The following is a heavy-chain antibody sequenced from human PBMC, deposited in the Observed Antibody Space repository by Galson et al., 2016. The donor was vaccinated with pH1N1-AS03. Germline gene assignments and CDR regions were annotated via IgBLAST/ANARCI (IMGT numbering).Heavy chain of an antibody. CDR2: VHYSGTT. CDR3: ASAGYHTPGYHY. Sequence: LRLSCAASGFTFSMSYIHWVRQPPGKGLEWIGEVHYSGTTSYNPSLNSRVTMSIYKSNNQFSLNLGSVTAADTAVYFCASAGYHTPGYHYWGQGALVTVSS. V-gene: IGHV4-34*01. J-gene: IGHJ4*02. CDR1: GFTFSMSY. D-gene: IGHD3-16*02.